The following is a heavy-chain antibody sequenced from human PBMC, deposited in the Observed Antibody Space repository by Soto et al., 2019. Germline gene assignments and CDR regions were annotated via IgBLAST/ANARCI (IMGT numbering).Heavy chain of an antibody. CDR2: MNPNSGNT. J-gene: IGHJ6*03. Sequence: GASVKVSCKASGYTFTSYDINWVRQATGQGLEWMGWMNPNSGNTGYAQKFQGRVTMTRNTSISTAYMELSSLRSEDTAVYYCAKNLPSPIIDSSKYYYYYYYMDVWGKGTTVTVSS. V-gene: IGHV1-8*01. CDR3: AKNLPSPIIDSSKYYYYYYYMDV. D-gene: IGHD6-13*01. CDR1: GYTFTSYD.